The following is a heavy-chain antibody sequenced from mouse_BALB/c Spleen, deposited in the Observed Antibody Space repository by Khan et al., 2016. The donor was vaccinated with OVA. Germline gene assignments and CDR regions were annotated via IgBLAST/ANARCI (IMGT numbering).Heavy chain of an antibody. V-gene: IGHV2-9*02. CDR2: IWAGGST. CDR1: GFSLTSYA. CDR3: ARNRKPDYFDY. Sequence: QVQLKQSGPGLVAPSQSLSITCTVTGFSLTSYAIHWIRQPPGKGLEWLGIIWAGGSTNYNSALMSRLSISKDNSKSQVFLKMNSLQTHDTARYYCARNRKPDYFDYWGQGTTLTVSS. J-gene: IGHJ2*01.